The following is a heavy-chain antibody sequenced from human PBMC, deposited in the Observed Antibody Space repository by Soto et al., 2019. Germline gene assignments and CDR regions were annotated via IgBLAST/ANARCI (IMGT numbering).Heavy chain of an antibody. J-gene: IGHJ4*02. CDR1: GFTFSSYA. D-gene: IGHD3-9*01. CDR3: AKDTGVLRYFDWPFDY. Sequence: GGSLRLSCAASGFTFSSYAMSWVRQAPGKGLEWVSAISGSGGSTYYADSVKGRFTISRDNSKNTLYLQMNSLRAEDTAVYYCAKDTGVLRYFDWPFDYWGQGTLVTVLL. CDR2: ISGSGGST. V-gene: IGHV3-23*01.